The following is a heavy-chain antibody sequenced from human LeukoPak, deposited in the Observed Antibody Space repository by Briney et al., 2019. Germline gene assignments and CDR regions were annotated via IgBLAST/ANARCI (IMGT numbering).Heavy chain of an antibody. V-gene: IGHV3-21*01. J-gene: IGHJ5*02. CDR1: GFTFSTYW. CDR3: ARALYYYDSSGYYSVENWFDP. D-gene: IGHD3-22*01. CDR2: ISSSSSYI. Sequence: PGGSLRLSCAASGFTFSTYWMNWVRQAPGKGLGWVSSISSSSSYIYYADSVKGRFTISRDNAKNSLYLQMNSLRAEDTAVYYCARALYYYDSSGYYSVENWFDPWGQGTLVTVSS.